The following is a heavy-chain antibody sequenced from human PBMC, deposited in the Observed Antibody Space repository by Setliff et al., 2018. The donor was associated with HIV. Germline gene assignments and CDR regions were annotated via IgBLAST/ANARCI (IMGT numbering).Heavy chain of an antibody. CDR1: GYTFTSYT. CDR2: INAGNGNT. V-gene: IGHV1-3*01. CDR3: ARDHRPNYYDNSGSPGY. Sequence: ASVKVSCKSSGYTFTSYTMHWVRQAPGQRLEWMGRINAGNGNTKYSQKFQGRATITRDTSATTAYMELSSLRSEDTAVYYCARDHRPNYYDNSGSPGYWGQGTLVTVSS. D-gene: IGHD3-22*01. J-gene: IGHJ4*02.